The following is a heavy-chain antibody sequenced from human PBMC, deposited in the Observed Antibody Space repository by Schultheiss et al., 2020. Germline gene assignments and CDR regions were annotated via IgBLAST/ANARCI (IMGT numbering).Heavy chain of an antibody. Sequence: GGSLRLSCAASGFTFSSYAMSWVRQAPGKGLEWVSSISGRGASTYNADSVKGRFTISRDNSKNTLYLQMNSLRAEDTAVYYCARAGELLGYYYGMDVWGQGTTVTVSS. D-gene: IGHD3-16*01. CDR3: ARAGELLGYYYGMDV. J-gene: IGHJ6*02. V-gene: IGHV3-23*01. CDR2: ISGRGAST. CDR1: GFTFSSYA.